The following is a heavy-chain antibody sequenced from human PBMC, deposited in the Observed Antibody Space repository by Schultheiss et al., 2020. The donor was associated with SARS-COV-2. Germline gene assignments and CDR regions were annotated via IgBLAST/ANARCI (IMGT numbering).Heavy chain of an antibody. CDR2: IYSGGST. CDR1: GFTFSSYG. V-gene: IGHV3-NL1*01. CDR3: ARLMDDFWSGPKGWFDP. D-gene: IGHD3-3*01. J-gene: IGHJ5*02. Sequence: GGSLRLSCAASGFTFSSYGMHWVRQAPGKGLEWVSVIYSGGSTYYADSVKGRFTIFRDNSKNTLYLQMNSLRAEDTAVYYCARLMDDFWSGPKGWFDPWGQGTLVTVSS.